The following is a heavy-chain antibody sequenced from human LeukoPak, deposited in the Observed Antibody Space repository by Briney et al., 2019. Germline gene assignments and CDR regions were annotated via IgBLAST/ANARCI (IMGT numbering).Heavy chain of an antibody. CDR3: ARDDCSSTSCYFRWFDP. D-gene: IGHD2-2*01. V-gene: IGHV4-59*01. Sequence: PSETLSLTCTVSGGSISSYYWSWIRQPPGKGLEWIGYIYYSGSTNYNPSLKNRVTISVDTSKNQFSLKLSSVTAADTAVYYCARDDCSSTSCYFRWFDPWGQGTLVTVSS. CDR1: GGSISSYY. J-gene: IGHJ5*02. CDR2: IYYSGST.